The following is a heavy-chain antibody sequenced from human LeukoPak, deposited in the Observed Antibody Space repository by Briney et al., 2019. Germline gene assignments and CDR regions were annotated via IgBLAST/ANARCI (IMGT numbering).Heavy chain of an antibody. CDR3: AKDGVRVTFLSPRDYIWGSYRLGYFDY. CDR2: ISGSGGST. D-gene: IGHD3-16*02. CDR1: GFTFSSYA. Sequence: GGSLRLSCAASGFTFSSYAMSWVRQAPEKGLEWVSAISGSGGSTYYADSVKGRFTISRDNSKNTLYLQMNSLRAEDTAVYYCAKDGVRVTFLSPRDYIWGSYRLGYFDYWGQGTLVTVSS. J-gene: IGHJ4*02. V-gene: IGHV3-23*01.